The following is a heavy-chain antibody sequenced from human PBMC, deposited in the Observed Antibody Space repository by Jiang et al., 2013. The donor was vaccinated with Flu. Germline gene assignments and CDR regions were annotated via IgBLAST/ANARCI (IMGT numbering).Heavy chain of an antibody. CDR1: GGSFSGYY. J-gene: IGHJ4*02. CDR2: INHSGST. Sequence: KPSETLSLTCAVYGGSFSGYYWSWIRQPPGKGLEWIGEINHSGSTNYNPSLKSRVTISVDTSKNQFSLKLSSVTAADTAVYYCARGYCTNGVCYYALDVWGQGTLVTVSS. D-gene: IGHD2-8*01. CDR3: ARGYCTNGVCYYALDV. V-gene: IGHV4-34*01.